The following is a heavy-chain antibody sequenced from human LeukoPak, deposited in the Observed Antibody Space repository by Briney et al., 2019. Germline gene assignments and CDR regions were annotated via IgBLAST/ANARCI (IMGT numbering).Heavy chain of an antibody. CDR2: INHSGST. Sequence: SETLSLTCAVYGGSFSGYYWSWIRQPPGKGLEWIGEINHSGSTNYNPSLKSRVTISVDTSKNQFSLKLSSVTAADTAVYYCARGDWPGCAVDYWGQGTLVTVSS. CDR1: GGSFSGYY. V-gene: IGHV4-34*01. J-gene: IGHJ4*02. D-gene: IGHD2-21*01. CDR3: ARGDWPGCAVDY.